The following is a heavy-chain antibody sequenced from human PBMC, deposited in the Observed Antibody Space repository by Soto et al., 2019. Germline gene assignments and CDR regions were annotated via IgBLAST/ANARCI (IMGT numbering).Heavy chain of an antibody. Sequence: SETLSLTCTVSGYSISSGYYWGWIRQPPGKGLEWIGSIYHSGSTYYNPSLKSRVTISVDTSKNQFSLKLSSVTAADTAVYYCARVTSGEPAAIVYWGQGTLVTVSS. CDR1: GYSISSGYY. CDR2: IYHSGST. CDR3: ARVTSGEPAAIVY. D-gene: IGHD2-2*01. J-gene: IGHJ4*02. V-gene: IGHV4-38-2*02.